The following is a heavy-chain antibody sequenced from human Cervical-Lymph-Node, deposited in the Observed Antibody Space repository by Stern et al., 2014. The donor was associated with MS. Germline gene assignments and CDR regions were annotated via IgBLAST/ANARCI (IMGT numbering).Heavy chain of an antibody. Sequence: QVQLVESGGGVVQPGRSLSLSCVASGFTFSTYAMHWFRQAPGTGLEWVAFVSYDGTQRNSTDSVKARFTISRDNSKNTLYLHMNSLRDEDTAVYFCARGGRGVGLEYWGQGALVTVSS. D-gene: IGHD3-10*01. V-gene: IGHV3-30-3*01. J-gene: IGHJ4*02. CDR3: ARGGRGVGLEY. CDR1: GFTFSTYA. CDR2: VSYDGTQR.